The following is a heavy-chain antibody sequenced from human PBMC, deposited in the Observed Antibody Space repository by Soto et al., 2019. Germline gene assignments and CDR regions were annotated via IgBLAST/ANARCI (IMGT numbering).Heavy chain of an antibody. CDR2: IYYSGST. CDR3: ARRDVGYCSSTSCSHDY. V-gene: IGHV4-39*01. CDR1: GGSISSSSYY. D-gene: IGHD2-2*01. J-gene: IGHJ4*02. Sequence: SETLSLTCTVSGGSISSSSYYWGWIRQPPGKGLEWIGSIYYSGSTYYNPSLKSRVTISVDTSKNQFSLKLSSVTAADTAVYYCARRDVGYCSSTSCSHDYWGQGTLVTVSS.